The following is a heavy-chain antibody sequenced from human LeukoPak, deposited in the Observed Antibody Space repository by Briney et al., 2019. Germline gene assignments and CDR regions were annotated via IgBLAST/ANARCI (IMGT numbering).Heavy chain of an antibody. Sequence: ASVKVSCKVSGYTLTELSMHWVRQAPGKGLEWMGGFDPEDGETIYAQKFQGRFTMTEDTSTDTAYMELSSLRSEDTAVYYCGTEKAKMRRHHRIDVWGQGTTVTVSS. CDR3: GTEKAKMRRHHRIDV. J-gene: IGHJ6*02. V-gene: IGHV1-24*01. CDR2: FDPEDGET. CDR1: GYTLTELS. D-gene: IGHD5-24*01.